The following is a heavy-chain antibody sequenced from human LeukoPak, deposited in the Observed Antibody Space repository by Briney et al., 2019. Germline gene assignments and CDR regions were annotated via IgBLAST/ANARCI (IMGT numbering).Heavy chain of an antibody. Sequence: SETLSLTCTVSGGSISSYYWSWIRQPPGKGLEWIGYIYYSGSTNYNPSLKSRVTISVDTSKNQFSLKLSSVTAADTAVYYCARQVSSGSNFDYWGQGTLVTVSS. CDR2: IYYSGST. D-gene: IGHD6-19*01. V-gene: IGHV4-59*01. J-gene: IGHJ4*02. CDR1: GGSISSYY. CDR3: ARQVSSGSNFDY.